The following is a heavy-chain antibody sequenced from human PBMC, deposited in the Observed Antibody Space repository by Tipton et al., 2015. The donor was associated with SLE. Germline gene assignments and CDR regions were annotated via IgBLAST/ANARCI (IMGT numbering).Heavy chain of an antibody. D-gene: IGHD2-15*01. CDR2: IGTAGDT. Sequence: SLRLSCAASGFTFSSYDMHWVRQATGKGLEWVSAIGTAGDTYYPGSVKGRFTISRENAKNSLYLQMNSLRAGDTAVYYCARGLGVVVAVAFDIWGQGTMVTVSS. J-gene: IGHJ3*02. V-gene: IGHV3-13*04. CDR1: GFTFSSYD. CDR3: ARGLGVVVAVAFDI.